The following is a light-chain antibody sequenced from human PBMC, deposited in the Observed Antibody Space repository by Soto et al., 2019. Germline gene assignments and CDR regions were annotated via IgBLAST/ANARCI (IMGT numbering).Light chain of an antibody. CDR3: QQSYNSPQT. CDR1: QTIMTY. J-gene: IGKJ1*01. CDR2: AAS. Sequence: DIQMTQSPSSLSASVGDEVTITCRASQTIMTYLNWYQLKPGKPPRLLICAASSLQSGVPSRFSGSGSGTDFTLTISSLQPEDFATYSCQQSYNSPQTFGQGTKVDIK. V-gene: IGKV1-39*01.